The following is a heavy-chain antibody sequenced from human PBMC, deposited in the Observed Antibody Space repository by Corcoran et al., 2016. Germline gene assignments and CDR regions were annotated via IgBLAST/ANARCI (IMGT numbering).Heavy chain of an antibody. CDR2: IFSNDEK. CDR3: ARIGGDSSGYYSEAFDI. Sequence: QVTLKESGPVLVKPTETLTLTCTVSGFSLSNARMGVSLIRQPPGKALEWLAHIFSNDEKSYSTSLKSRLTISKDTSKSQVVLIMTNMDPVDTATYYCARIGGDSSGYYSEAFDIWGQGTMVTVSS. CDR1: GFSLSNARMG. V-gene: IGHV2-26*01. J-gene: IGHJ3*02. D-gene: IGHD3-22*01.